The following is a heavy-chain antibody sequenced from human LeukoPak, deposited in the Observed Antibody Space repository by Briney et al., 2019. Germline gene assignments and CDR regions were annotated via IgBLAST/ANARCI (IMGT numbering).Heavy chain of an antibody. CDR3: ARVQVGYYDSSGYPRRNGAFDI. V-gene: IGHV4-34*01. J-gene: IGHJ3*02. Sequence: SETLSLTCAVYGGSFSGYYWSWIRQPPGKGLEWIGEINHSGSTNYNPSLKSRVTISVDTSKTQFSLKLSSVTAADTAVYYCARVQVGYYDSSGYPRRNGAFDIWGQGTMVTVSS. CDR1: GGSFSGYY. D-gene: IGHD3-22*01. CDR2: INHSGST.